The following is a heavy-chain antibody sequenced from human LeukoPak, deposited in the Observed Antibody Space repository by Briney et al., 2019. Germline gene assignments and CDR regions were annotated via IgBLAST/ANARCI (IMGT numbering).Heavy chain of an antibody. D-gene: IGHD6-19*01. CDR1: GFTFSSYA. V-gene: IGHV3-23*01. CDR2: ISGSGGGT. CDR3: AKWRFGGWYTHVENYFDY. Sequence: GGSLRLSCAASGFTFSSYAMSWVRQAPGKGLEWVSAISGSGGGTYYADSVKGRFTISRDNSKNTLYLQMNSLRAEDTAVYYCAKWRFGGWYTHVENYFDYWGQGTLVTVSS. J-gene: IGHJ4*02.